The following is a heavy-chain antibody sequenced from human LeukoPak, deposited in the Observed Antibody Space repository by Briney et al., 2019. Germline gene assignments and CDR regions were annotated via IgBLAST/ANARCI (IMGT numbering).Heavy chain of an antibody. CDR1: GYTFTVYY. CDR2: INPNSGGT. Sequence: ASVTVSFTASGYTFTVYYMHWVRQAPGQGLEWMGWINPNSGGTNYAQKFQGRVTMTRDTSISTAYMELSRLRSDDTAVYYCARDPSIVVVPATTHPPDYWGQGTLVTVSS. J-gene: IGHJ4*02. D-gene: IGHD2-2*01. V-gene: IGHV1-2*02. CDR3: ARDPSIVVVPATTHPPDY.